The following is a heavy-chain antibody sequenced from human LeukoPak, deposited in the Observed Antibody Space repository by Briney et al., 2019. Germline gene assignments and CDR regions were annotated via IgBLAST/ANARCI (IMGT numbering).Heavy chain of an antibody. J-gene: IGHJ3*02. D-gene: IGHD3-22*01. CDR3: ARGAGYYYDSSGRDAFDI. Sequence: GASVKVSCKASGGTFSSYAISWVRQAPGQGLEWMGGIIPIFGTANYAQKFQGRVTITADESTSTAYMELSSLRSEDTAVYYCARGAGYYYDSSGRDAFDIWGQGTMVTVSS. CDR1: GGTFSSYA. CDR2: IIPIFGTA. V-gene: IGHV1-69*13.